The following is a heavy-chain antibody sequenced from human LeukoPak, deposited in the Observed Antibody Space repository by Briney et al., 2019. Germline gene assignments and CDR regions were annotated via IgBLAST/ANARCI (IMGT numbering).Heavy chain of an antibody. J-gene: IGHJ1*01. CDR2: IYYSGST. CDR3: ARLRIAAAGISFQH. V-gene: IGHV4-39*01. CDR1: GGSISSSSYY. D-gene: IGHD6-13*01. Sequence: SETLSLTCTVSGGSISSSSYYWGWIRQPPGKGLEWIGSIYYSGSTYYSPSLKSRVTISVDTSKNQFSLKLSSVTAADTAVYYCARLRIAAAGISFQHWGQGTLVTVSS.